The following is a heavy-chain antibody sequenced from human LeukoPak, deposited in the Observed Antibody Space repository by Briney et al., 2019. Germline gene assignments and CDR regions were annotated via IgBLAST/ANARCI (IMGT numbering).Heavy chain of an antibody. CDR3: ARLNSGTYAFDY. Sequence: GGSLRLSCVASGFTFSIYWMSWVRQTPGKGLECVANIKQDGSEKYYVDSVKGRFTISRDNSKNSLFLQMNSLRAEDTAVYYCARLNSGTYAFDYWGQGTLDTVSS. CDR1: GFTFSIYW. V-gene: IGHV3-7*01. J-gene: IGHJ4*02. CDR2: IKQDGSEK. D-gene: IGHD1-26*01.